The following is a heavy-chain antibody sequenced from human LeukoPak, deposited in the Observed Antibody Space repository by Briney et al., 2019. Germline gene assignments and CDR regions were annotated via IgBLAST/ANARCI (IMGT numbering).Heavy chain of an antibody. CDR3: ATESLGRIVVVSASPLEY. D-gene: IGHD2-21*01. V-gene: IGHV1-2*02. J-gene: IGHJ4*02. CDR1: GYTFTGYY. Sequence: GGSLRLSCAASGYTFTGYYMHWVRQAPGQGLEWMGWINPNSGGANYAQKFQGRVTMTRDTSISTAYMELSRLRSDDTAVYYCATESLGRIVVVSASPLEYWGQGTLVTVSS. CDR2: INPNSGGA.